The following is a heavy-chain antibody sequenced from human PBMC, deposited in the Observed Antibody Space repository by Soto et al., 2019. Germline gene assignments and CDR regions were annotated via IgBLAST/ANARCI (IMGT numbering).Heavy chain of an antibody. CDR2: IYYSGSP. V-gene: IGHV4-31*03. CDR1: GGSISRGGYY. CDR3: ASFGGYYYGSGSYYNSFDY. Sequence: SETLSLTCTVSGGSISRGGYYSSRIRQHPGKGLEWIGYIYYSGSPYYNPSLKSRVTISVDTSKNQFSLKLSSVTAADTAVYYCASFGGYYYGSGSYYNSFDYWGQGTLVTVSS. D-gene: IGHD3-10*01. J-gene: IGHJ4*02.